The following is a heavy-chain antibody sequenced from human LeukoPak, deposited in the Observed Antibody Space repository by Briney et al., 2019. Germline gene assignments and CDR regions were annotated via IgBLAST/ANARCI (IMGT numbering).Heavy chain of an antibody. CDR2: FHTDGGT. CDR1: GFTFSNYD. Sequence: GGSLRLSCAASGFTFSNYDMHWVRQAPGKGLEWVSAFHTDGGTYYLDSVKGRFTISREDAKNSLYLQMNTLRAGDTAVYYCARGSGPGETTIDSWGQGTLVIVSS. CDR3: ARGSGPGETTIDS. J-gene: IGHJ4*02. D-gene: IGHD3-16*01. V-gene: IGHV3-13*01.